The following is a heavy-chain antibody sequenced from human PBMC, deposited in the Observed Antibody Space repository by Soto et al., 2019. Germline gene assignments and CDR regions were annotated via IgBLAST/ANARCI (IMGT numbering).Heavy chain of an antibody. D-gene: IGHD3-3*01. CDR1: GFTFSNAW. V-gene: IGHV3-15*01. CDR2: IKSKTDGGTT. J-gene: IGHJ5*02. Sequence: GGSLRLSCAASGFTFSNAWMSWVRQAPGKGLEWVGRIKSKTDGGTTDYAAPVKGRFTISRDDSKNTLYLQMNSLKTEDTAVYYCTTDSGRITIFGVVPWGQGTLVTVSS. CDR3: TTDSGRITIFGVVP.